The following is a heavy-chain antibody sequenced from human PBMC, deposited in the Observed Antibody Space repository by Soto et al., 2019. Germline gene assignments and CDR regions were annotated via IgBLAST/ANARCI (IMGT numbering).Heavy chain of an antibody. CDR3: ARVYAGNYYDSSGYYYLEY. J-gene: IGHJ4*02. D-gene: IGHD3-22*01. Sequence: PSDTLSLTCTVSSGSISSGDYYWILIRHPPWKCLEWVGYIYYSGSTYYNPSLESRVTISVDTSKNQFSLKLSSVTAADTAVYYCARVYAGNYYDSSGYYYLEYWGQGTLVTVSS. CDR1: SGSISSGDYY. V-gene: IGHV4-30-4*02. CDR2: IYYSGST.